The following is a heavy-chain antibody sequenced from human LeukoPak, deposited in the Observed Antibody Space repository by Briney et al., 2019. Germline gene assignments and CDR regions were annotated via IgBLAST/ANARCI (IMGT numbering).Heavy chain of an antibody. CDR2: INHSGST. J-gene: IGHJ5*02. Sequence: SETLSLTYAVCGGSFSGYYWSWIRQPPGKGLEWIREINHSGSTNYNPSLKSRVTISVDTSKNQFSLKLSSVTAADTAVYYCARSAVAGKGETVNWFDPWGQGTLVTVSS. CDR1: GGSFSGYY. V-gene: IGHV4-34*01. CDR3: ARSAVAGKGETVNWFDP. D-gene: IGHD6-19*01.